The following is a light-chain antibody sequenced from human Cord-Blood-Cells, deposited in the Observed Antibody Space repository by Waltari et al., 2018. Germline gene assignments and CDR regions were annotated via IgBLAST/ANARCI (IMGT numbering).Light chain of an antibody. V-gene: IGKV1-39*01. J-gene: IGKJ4*01. CDR2: AAS. CDR1: QSISSY. CDR3: QQSYSTPLLT. Sequence: DIQLTQSPSSLSDSVGDRVTITCRASQSISSYLNSYQQKPGKAPKLLIYAASSLQSGVPSRFSGSRSWTDFTLTIISLQPEDFATYYCQQSYSTPLLTFGGGTKVEIK.